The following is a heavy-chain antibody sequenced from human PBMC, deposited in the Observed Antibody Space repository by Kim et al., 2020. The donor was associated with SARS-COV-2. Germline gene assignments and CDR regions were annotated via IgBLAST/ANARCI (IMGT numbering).Heavy chain of an antibody. J-gene: IGHJ6*02. CDR2: TYYRSKWYN. CDR3: AGGGIFGVVHRDGMDV. V-gene: IGHV6-1*01. CDR1: GDSVSSNSAA. D-gene: IGHD3-3*01. Sequence: SQTLSLTCAISGDSVSSNSAAWNWIRQSPSRGLEWLGRTYYRSKWYNDYAVSVKSRITINPDTSKNQFSLQLNSVTPEDTAVYYCAGGGIFGVVHRDGMDVWGQGTTVTVSS.